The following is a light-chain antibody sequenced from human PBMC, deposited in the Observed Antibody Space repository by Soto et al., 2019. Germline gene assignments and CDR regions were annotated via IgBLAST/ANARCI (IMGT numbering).Light chain of an antibody. Sequence: GLTQSPATLLLGPGERATLSCRASQFLSSYLAWYQQKPGQPPRLLIYDTSNRATGIPARFSGSRSGTDFTLAISRREPEDCGVYFRHQRNIFVQGTRLEIK. CDR1: QFLSSY. V-gene: IGKV3-11*01. CDR2: DTS. J-gene: IGKJ5*01. CDR3: HQRNI.